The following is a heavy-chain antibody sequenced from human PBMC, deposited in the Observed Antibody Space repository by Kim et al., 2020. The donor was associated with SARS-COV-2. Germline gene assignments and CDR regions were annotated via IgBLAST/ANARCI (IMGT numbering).Heavy chain of an antibody. CDR1: GFTISSYW. CDR3: SSGSFFDM. CDR2: IKQDGSVK. V-gene: IGHV3-7*01. Sequence: GGSLRLSCAASGFTISSYWMSWVRQAPGKGLEWVANIKQDGSVKQYVGSVKGRFTISRDNAKNSLYLQMNSLRGEDTAVYYCSSGSFFDMWGQGTMVTVSS. J-gene: IGHJ3*02. D-gene: IGHD6-6*01.